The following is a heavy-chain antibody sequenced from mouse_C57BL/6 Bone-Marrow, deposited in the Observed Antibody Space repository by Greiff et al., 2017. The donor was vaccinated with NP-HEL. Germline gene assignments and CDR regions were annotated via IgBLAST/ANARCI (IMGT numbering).Heavy chain of an antibody. CDR1: GYAFTNYL. J-gene: IGHJ1*03. CDR2: INPGSGGT. V-gene: IGHV1-54*01. CDR3: ARAIVHWYFDV. Sequence: VKLQQSGAELVRPGTSVKVSCKASGYAFTNYLIEWVKQRPGQGLEWIGVINPGSGGTNYNEKFKGKATLTADKSSSTAYMQLSSLTSEDSAVYFCARAIVHWYFDVWGTGTTVTVSS. D-gene: IGHD2-12*01.